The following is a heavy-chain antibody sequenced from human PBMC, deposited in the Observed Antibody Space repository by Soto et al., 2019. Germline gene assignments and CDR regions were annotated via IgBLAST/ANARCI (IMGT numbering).Heavy chain of an antibody. D-gene: IGHD6-6*01. J-gene: IGHJ6*02. Sequence: SETLSLTCAVYGGSFSGYYWSWIRQPPGKGLEWIGEINHSGSTNYNPSLKSRVTISVDTSKNQFSLKLSSVTAAGTAVYYCARGREDSSPDDYYYGMDVWGQGTTVTVSS. CDR3: ARGREDSSPDDYYYGMDV. CDR1: GGSFSGYY. CDR2: INHSGST. V-gene: IGHV4-34*01.